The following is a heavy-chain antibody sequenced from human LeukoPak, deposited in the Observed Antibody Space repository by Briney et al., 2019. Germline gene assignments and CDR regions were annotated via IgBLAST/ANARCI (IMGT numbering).Heavy chain of an antibody. CDR2: ISYDGRNK. CDR1: GFTLSSFA. Sequence: GGSLRLSCAASGFTLSSFAMHWVRQAPGKGLEWVAVISYDGRNKNYADSVQGRFTISRDNSRNTLYLQMNSLRAEDTAVYYCAKDLSSISGYYKFDYWGQGTLVTVSS. D-gene: IGHD3-3*01. CDR3: AKDLSSISGYYKFDY. J-gene: IGHJ4*02. V-gene: IGHV3-30*18.